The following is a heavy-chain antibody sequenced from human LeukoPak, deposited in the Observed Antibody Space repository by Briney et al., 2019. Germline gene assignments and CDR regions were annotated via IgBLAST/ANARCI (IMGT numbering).Heavy chain of an antibody. Sequence: GGSLRLSCAASGFTVSSNSMSWVRQAPGKGLEWVSVIYSGGNTFDADSVTGRFTISKDNSKNTLYLQMNSLRAEYTAVYYCARDRSLGFVFDDWRQGTLITVSS. V-gene: IGHV3-53*01. J-gene: IGHJ4*02. D-gene: IGHD2-15*01. CDR3: ARDRSLGFVFDD. CDR2: IYSGGNT. CDR1: GFTVSSNS.